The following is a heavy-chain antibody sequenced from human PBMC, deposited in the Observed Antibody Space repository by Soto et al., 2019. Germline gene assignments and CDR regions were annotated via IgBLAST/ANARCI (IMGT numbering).Heavy chain of an antibody. CDR2: IYYSGST. V-gene: IGHV4-31*03. CDR3: ARQNPGIAVAGGFDP. CDR1: GTSISSGGYY. Sequence: SETLSLSCTASGTSISSGGYYWSWIRQHPGKGLEWIGYIYYSGSTYYNPSLKSRVTISVDTSKNQFSLKLSSVTAADTAVYYCARQNPGIAVAGGFDPWGQG. J-gene: IGHJ5*02. D-gene: IGHD6-19*01.